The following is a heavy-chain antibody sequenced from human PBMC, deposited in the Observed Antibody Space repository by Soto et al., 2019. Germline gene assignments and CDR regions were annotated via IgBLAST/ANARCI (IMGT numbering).Heavy chain of an antibody. J-gene: IGHJ4*02. CDR2: IYYSGST. CDR3: ARDFYDESYFDY. CDR1: GGSISSGGYY. D-gene: IGHD3-22*01. Sequence: PSETLSLTCTVSGGSISSGGYYWSWIRQHPGKGLEWIGYIYYSGSTYYNPSLKSRVTISVDTSKNQFSLKLSSVTAADTAVYYCARDFYDESYFDYWGQGTLVTVSS. V-gene: IGHV4-31*03.